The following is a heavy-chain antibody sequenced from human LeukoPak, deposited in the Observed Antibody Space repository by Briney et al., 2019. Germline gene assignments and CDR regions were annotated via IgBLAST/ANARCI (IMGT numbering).Heavy chain of an antibody. Sequence: PSQTLSLTCTVSGGPISSGDDYWSWIRQPPGKGLEWIAYMYYSGSTYYNPSLKSRVTMSADTSKNQLSLKLSSVTAADTAVYYCARPYYYDSRIDPWGQGILVSVSS. J-gene: IGHJ5*02. CDR2: MYYSGST. V-gene: IGHV4-30-4*01. D-gene: IGHD3-22*01. CDR1: GGPISSGDDY. CDR3: ARPYYYDSRIDP.